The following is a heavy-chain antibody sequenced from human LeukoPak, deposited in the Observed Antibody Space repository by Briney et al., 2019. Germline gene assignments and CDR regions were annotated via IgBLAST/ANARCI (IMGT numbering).Heavy chain of an antibody. Sequence: FGTANYAQKFQGRVTITADESTSTAYMELSSLRSEDTAVYYCARASRNYYDSSGYYLASDYWGQGTLVTVSS. CDR3: ARASRNYYDSSGYYLASDY. V-gene: IGHV1-69*01. CDR2: FGTA. D-gene: IGHD3-22*01. J-gene: IGHJ4*02.